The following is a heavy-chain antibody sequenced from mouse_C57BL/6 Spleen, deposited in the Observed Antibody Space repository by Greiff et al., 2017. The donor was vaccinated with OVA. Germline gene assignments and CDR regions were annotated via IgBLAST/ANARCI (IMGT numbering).Heavy chain of an antibody. V-gene: IGHV1-18*01. J-gene: IGHJ4*01. Sequence: EVHLVESGPELVKPGASVKIPCKASGYTFTDYNMDWVKQSHGKSLEWIGDINPNNGGTISNQKFKGKATLTVDKSSSTAYMELRSLTSEDTAVYYCARRLDYYYGSSYGNYAMDYWGQGTSVSVSS. CDR1: GYTFTDYN. D-gene: IGHD1-1*01. CDR3: ARRLDYYYGSSYGNYAMDY. CDR2: INPNNGGT.